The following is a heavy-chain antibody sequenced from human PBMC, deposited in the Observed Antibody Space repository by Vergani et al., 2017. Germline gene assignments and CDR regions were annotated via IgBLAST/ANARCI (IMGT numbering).Heavy chain of an antibody. V-gene: IGHV3-30*04. J-gene: IGHJ4*02. CDR2: ISYDGSNK. CDR1: GFTFSSYA. Sequence: QVQLVESGGGVVQPGRSLRLSCAASGFTFSSYAMHWVRQAPGKGLEWVAVISYDGSNKYYADSVKGRFTISRDNSKNTLYLQMNSLRAEDTAVYYCARVEALREWSLYFDYWGQGTLVTVSS. CDR3: ARVEALREWSLYFDY. D-gene: IGHD3-3*01.